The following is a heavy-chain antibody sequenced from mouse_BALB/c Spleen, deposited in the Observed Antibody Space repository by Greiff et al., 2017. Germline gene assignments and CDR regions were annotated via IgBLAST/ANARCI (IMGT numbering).Heavy chain of an antibody. J-gene: IGHJ2*01. CDR2: ISSGSSTI. D-gene: IGHD1-1*01. CDR1: GFTFSSFG. CDR3: ARSGHYYGSSPSYFDY. Sequence: EVKLMESGGGLVQPGGSRKLSCAASGFTFSSFGMHWVRQAPEKGLEWVAYISSGSSTIYYADTVKGRFTISRDNPKNTLFLQMTSLRSEDTAMYYCARSGHYYGSSPSYFDYGGQGTTLTVSS. V-gene: IGHV5-17*02.